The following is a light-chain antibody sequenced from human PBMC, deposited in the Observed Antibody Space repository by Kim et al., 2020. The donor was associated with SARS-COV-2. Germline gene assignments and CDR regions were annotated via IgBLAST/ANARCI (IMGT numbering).Light chain of an antibody. CDR3: LLSWSSGRV. CDR2: DTS. CDR1: TGAVTDGQY. J-gene: IGLJ3*02. Sequence: QAVVTQEPSLTVSPGGTVTLTYGSSTGAVTDGQYPHLFQQKPGQAPRTLIYDTSNKHAWTPARFSGSLLGGKAALTLSGAQPEDEAEYYCLLSWSSGRVSSGGTQLTVL. V-gene: IGLV7-46*01.